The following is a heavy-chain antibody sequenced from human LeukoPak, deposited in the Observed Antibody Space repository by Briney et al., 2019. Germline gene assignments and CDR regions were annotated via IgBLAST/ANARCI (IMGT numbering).Heavy chain of an antibody. CDR3: ARSLRIMITFGGVIAQGDDY. Sequence: SETLSLTCTVSGGSISSGSYYWGWIRQPPGKGLEWIGSIYYSGSTYYNPSLKSRVTISVDTSKNQFSLKLSSVTAADTAVYYCARSLRIMITFGGVIAQGDDYWGQGTLVTVSS. CDR2: IYYSGST. V-gene: IGHV4-39*01. CDR1: GGSISSGSYY. J-gene: IGHJ4*02. D-gene: IGHD3-16*02.